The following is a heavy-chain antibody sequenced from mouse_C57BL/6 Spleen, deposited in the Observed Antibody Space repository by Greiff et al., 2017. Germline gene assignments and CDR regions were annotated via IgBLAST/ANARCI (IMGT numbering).Heavy chain of an antibody. J-gene: IGHJ3*01. CDR1: GYTFTDYN. D-gene: IGHD1-1*01. CDR2: INPNNGGT. Sequence: VQLKESGPELVKPGASVKMSCKASGYTFTDYNMHWVKQSHGKSLEWIGYINPNNGGTSYNQKFKGKATLTVNKSSSTAYMELRSLTSEDSAVYYCARRYYGSSPAWFAYWGQGTLVTVSA. V-gene: IGHV1-22*01. CDR3: ARRYYGSSPAWFAY.